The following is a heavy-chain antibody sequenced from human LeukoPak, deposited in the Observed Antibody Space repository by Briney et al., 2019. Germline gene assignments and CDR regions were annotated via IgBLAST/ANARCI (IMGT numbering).Heavy chain of an antibody. D-gene: IGHD5-12*01. CDR2: INPNSGGT. Sequence: GVSVKLSCKASGYTYTGYYMLWVRQAPGQGLEWMGWINPNSGGTNYAQKCQGRVTMTRDTSISTAYMELSRLRSDDTAVYYCAREAIDYWGQGTLVTVSS. V-gene: IGHV1-2*02. CDR3: AREAIDY. CDR1: GYTYTGYY. J-gene: IGHJ4*02.